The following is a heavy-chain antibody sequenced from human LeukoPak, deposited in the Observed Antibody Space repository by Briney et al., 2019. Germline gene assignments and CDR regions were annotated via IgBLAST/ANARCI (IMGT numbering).Heavy chain of an antibody. CDR2: INRDGSER. V-gene: IGHV3-7*03. J-gene: IGHJ6*02. CDR3: ARRNAMDV. CDR1: GFTFSIYW. Sequence: GGSLRLSCAASGFTFSIYWMTWVRQAPGKGLEWVANINRDGSERYYVDSVKGRFTISRDDAKSSLYLQMNSLRAEDTAVYYCARRNAMDVWGQGTTVIVFS.